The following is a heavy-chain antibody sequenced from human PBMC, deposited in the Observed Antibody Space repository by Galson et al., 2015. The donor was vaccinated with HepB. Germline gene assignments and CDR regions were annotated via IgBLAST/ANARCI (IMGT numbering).Heavy chain of an antibody. CDR3: AASTTATTQYYFDS. CDR1: GFTFSDCG. J-gene: IGHJ4*02. Sequence: SLRLSCAASGFTFSDCGMSWVRQAPGKGLEWVSSITGSGTSTYYADSLKGRFTISRDNSQNTVYLQMQTMTAEDTAVYYCAASTTATTQYYFDSWGQGTLVSVSS. D-gene: IGHD1-1*01. CDR2: ITGSGTST. V-gene: IGHV3-23*01.